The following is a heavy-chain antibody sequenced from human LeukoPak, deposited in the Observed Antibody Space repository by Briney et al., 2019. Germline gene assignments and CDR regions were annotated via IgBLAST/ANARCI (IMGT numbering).Heavy chain of an antibody. CDR2: INSDGSLT. V-gene: IGHV3-74*01. CDR3: AKDGDTMSGTYYYDMDV. CDR1: GFTFSSSW. D-gene: IGHD1-26*01. Sequence: GGSLRLSCAASGFTFSSSWMHWVRQAPGKGLVWVSRINSDGSLTNYADSVKGRFTIFRDNAKNTLYLQMNSLRGEDTAVYYCAKDGDTMSGTYYYDMDVWGKGTTVTIS. J-gene: IGHJ6*03.